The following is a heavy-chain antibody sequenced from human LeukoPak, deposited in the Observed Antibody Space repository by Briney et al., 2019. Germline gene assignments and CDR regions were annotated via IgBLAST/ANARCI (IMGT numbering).Heavy chain of an antibody. J-gene: IGHJ6*03. Sequence: SETLSLTCAVYGGSFSGYYWSWIRQPPGKGLEWIGEINHSGSTNYNPSLKSRVTISVGTSKNRFSLKLSSVTAADTAVYYCARGRRFRMDVWSKGTTVTVSS. CDR2: INHSGST. CDR1: GGSFSGYY. CDR3: ARGRRFRMDV. V-gene: IGHV4-34*01. D-gene: IGHD3-10*01.